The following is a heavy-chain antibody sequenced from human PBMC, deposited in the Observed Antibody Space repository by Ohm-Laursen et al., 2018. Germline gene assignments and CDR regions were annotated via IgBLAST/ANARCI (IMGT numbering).Heavy chain of an antibody. CDR3: VRGLADGVHLN. CDR1: GFTFSTYT. Sequence: SLRLSCAASGFTFSTYTMNWVRQAPGKGLEWVSYISSSSRTIYYADSVKGRFTISRDISKNALYLHMNSLRAEDRGVYYCVRGLADGVHLNWGQGTLVAVSS. D-gene: IGHD4-17*01. J-gene: IGHJ4*02. CDR2: ISSSSRTI. V-gene: IGHV3-48*01.